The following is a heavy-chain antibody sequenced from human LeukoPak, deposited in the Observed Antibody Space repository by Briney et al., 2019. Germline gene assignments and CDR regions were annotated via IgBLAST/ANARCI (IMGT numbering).Heavy chain of an antibody. CDR2: IYTSGST. CDR1: GGSLSSYY. Sequence: SETLSLTCTVSGGSLSSYYWSWIRQPAGKGLEWIGRIYTSGSTNYNPSLKSRVTMSVDTSKNQFSLKLSSVTAADTAVYYCARDWRSGYYLSWFDPWGQGTLVTVSS. CDR3: ARDWRSGYYLSWFDP. J-gene: IGHJ5*02. V-gene: IGHV4-4*07. D-gene: IGHD3-22*01.